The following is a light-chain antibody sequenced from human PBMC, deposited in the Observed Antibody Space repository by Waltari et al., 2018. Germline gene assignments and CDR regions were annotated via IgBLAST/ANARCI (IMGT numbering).Light chain of an antibody. CDR2: EAT. V-gene: IGLV2-14*01. Sequence: QSALTQPASVSGSPGQSVTISCTGTSSDAGRYIYVSCYQQQPDKAPRLIIYEATKWPSGVSNRFSGSKSGNTASLTISGLQAEDEADYYCSSHTSISTFVFGSGTKVTVL. J-gene: IGLJ1*01. CDR1: SSDAGRYIY. CDR3: SSHTSISTFV.